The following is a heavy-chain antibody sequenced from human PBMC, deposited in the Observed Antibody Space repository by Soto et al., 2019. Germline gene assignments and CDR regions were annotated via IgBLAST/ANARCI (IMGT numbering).Heavy chain of an antibody. CDR3: TKEHSNYPDNWFDP. V-gene: IGHV3-23*01. J-gene: IGHJ5*02. CDR2: ISGSGGST. CDR1: GFTFSSYA. D-gene: IGHD4-4*01. Sequence: PGGSLRLSCAASGFTFSSYAMSWVRQAPGKGLEWVSAISGSGGSTYYADSVKGRFTISRDNSKNTLYLQMDSLRAEDTAIYYCTKEHSNYPDNWFDPWGQGTRVTVSS.